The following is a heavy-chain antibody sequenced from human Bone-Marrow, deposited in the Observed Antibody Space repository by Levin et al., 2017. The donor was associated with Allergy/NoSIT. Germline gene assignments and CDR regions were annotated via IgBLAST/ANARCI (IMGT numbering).Heavy chain of an antibody. J-gene: IGHJ2*01. CDR2: IHYSGST. D-gene: IGHD5-18*01. CDR3: ARLGYSYAGYWYFDL. V-gene: IGHV4-39*01. CDR1: GGSISSSSYY. Sequence: SQTLSLTCTVSGGSISSSSYYWGWIRQPPGKGLDWIVSIHYSGSTFYNPSLTSRVTISVDTSKNQFSLKVRSVTAADTAVYYCARLGYSYAGYWYFDLWGRGTLVTVSS.